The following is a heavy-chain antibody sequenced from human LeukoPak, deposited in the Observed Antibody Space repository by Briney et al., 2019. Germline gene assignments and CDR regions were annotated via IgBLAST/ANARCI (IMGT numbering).Heavy chain of an antibody. Sequence: SETLSLTCTVSGGSISSSSYYWGWIRQPPGKGLEWIGSIYYSGSTYYNPSLKSRVTISVDTSKNQFSLKLSSVTAADTAVYYCARESTPGYDFWSGQWAFDIWGQGTMVTVSS. CDR2: IYYSGST. V-gene: IGHV4-39*07. J-gene: IGHJ3*02. CDR3: ARESTPGYDFWSGQWAFDI. D-gene: IGHD3-3*01. CDR1: GGSISSSSYY.